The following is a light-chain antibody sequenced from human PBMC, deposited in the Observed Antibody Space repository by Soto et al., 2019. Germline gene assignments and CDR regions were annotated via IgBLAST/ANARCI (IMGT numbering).Light chain of an antibody. CDR1: QSVGTF. CDR3: QQRSNWPWT. Sequence: EIVLTQTPGTLSLSPGGRASLSCRASQSVGTFLAWYQQRSGQAPRLLIYGASNRAAGIPVRFSGSGSGTDYTLTITNLEPEDFAIYYCQQRSNWPWTFGQGTKVDIK. J-gene: IGKJ1*01. CDR2: GAS. V-gene: IGKV3-11*01.